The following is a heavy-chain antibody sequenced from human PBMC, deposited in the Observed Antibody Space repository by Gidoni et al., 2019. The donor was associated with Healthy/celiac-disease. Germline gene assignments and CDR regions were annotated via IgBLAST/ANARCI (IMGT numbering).Heavy chain of an antibody. J-gene: IGHJ4*02. CDR1: GFTFSSYG. D-gene: IGHD6-13*01. V-gene: IGHV3-33*01. CDR3: ARDVEQQLVLGAFDY. Sequence: QVQLVESGGGVVQPGRSLRLSCAASGFTFSSYGMHWVRQAPGKGLEWVAVIWYDGSNKYYADSVKGRFTISRDNSKNTLYLQMNSLRAEDTAVYYCARDVEQQLVLGAFDYWGQGTLVTVSS. CDR2: IWYDGSNK.